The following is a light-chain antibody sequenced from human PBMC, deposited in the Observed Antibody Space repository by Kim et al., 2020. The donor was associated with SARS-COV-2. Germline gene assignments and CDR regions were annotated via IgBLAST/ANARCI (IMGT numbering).Light chain of an antibody. J-gene: IGLJ3*02. CDR3: QSYDSSLSGSWV. V-gene: IGLV1-40*01. Sequence: VPISCTGSSSNIGAGYDVHWYQQLPGTAPKLLIYGNSNRPSGVPDRFSGSKSGTSASLAITGLQAEDEADYYCQSYDSSLSGSWVFGGGTQLTVL. CDR1: SSNIGAGYD. CDR2: GNS.